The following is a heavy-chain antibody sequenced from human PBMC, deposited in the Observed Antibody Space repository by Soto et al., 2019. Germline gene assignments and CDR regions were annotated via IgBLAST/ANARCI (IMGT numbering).Heavy chain of an antibody. Sequence: QVQLQESGPGLVKPSQTLSLTCTVSGGSISSVNYYWSWIRQPPGKGLEWIGYIYYSGSTYYNPSLRSRVTISVDTSRHQFSLKLSSVTAADTAVYYCARAMVVTQNWFDPWGQGTLVTVSS. CDR1: GGSISSVNYY. D-gene: IGHD2-21*02. V-gene: IGHV4-30-4*01. CDR3: ARAMVVTQNWFDP. CDR2: IYYSGST. J-gene: IGHJ5*02.